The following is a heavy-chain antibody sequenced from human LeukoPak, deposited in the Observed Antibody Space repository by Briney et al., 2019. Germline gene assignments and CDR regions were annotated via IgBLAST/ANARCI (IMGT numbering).Heavy chain of an antibody. CDR1: GYTFTGYY. D-gene: IGHD1-20*01. V-gene: IGHV1-2*02. CDR3: ARGGNWKEKAFDI. Sequence: ASVKVSCKASGYTFTGYYMHWVRQAPGQGLEWMGWINPNSGGTNYAQKFQGRVTMTTDTSISTAYMELSRLRSDDTAVYYCARGGNWKEKAFDIWGQGTMLTVSS. CDR2: INPNSGGT. J-gene: IGHJ3*02.